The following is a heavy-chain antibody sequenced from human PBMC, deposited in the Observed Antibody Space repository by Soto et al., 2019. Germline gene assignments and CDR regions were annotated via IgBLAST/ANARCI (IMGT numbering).Heavy chain of an antibody. CDR2: IIPIFGTA. J-gene: IGHJ4*02. Sequence: SVKVSCKASGGTFSSYAISWVRQAPGQGLEWMGGIIPIFGTANYAQKFQGRVTITADESTSTAYMELSSLRSEDTAVYYCARGYDFWSGYRYYFDYWGQGTLVTVSS. D-gene: IGHD3-3*01. V-gene: IGHV1-69*13. CDR3: ARGYDFWSGYRYYFDY. CDR1: GGTFSSYA.